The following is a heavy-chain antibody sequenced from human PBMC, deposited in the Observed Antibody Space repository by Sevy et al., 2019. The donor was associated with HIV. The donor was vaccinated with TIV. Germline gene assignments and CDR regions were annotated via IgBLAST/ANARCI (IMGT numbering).Heavy chain of an antibody. D-gene: IGHD3-22*01. CDR1: GYTLTAFA. V-gene: IGHV1-24*01. CDR2: FDPEDDER. CDR3: ATTKDYYDSSAYPVDY. Sequence: ASVTVSCKVSGYTLTAFAMHWVRQAPGKGLEWMGTFDPEDDERIYAQRFQGRVSMTEDTSADTAYMELSSLRSEDTAIYYCATTKDYYDSSAYPVDYWGQGTLVTVSS. J-gene: IGHJ4*02.